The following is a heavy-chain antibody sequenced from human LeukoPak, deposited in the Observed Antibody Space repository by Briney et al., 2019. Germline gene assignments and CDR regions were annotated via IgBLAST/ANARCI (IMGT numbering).Heavy chain of an antibody. J-gene: IGHJ4*02. Sequence: HGESLKISCKGSGYSFTSYRISWVRQMPGKGLEWMGKIDPSDSYTNYSPSFQGHVTISADRSISTAYLQWSSLKASDTAMYYCARHHSSIWAPFDYWGQGTLVTVSS. D-gene: IGHD6-13*01. CDR3: ARHHSSIWAPFDY. CDR2: IDPSDSYT. V-gene: IGHV5-10-1*01. CDR1: GYSFTSYR.